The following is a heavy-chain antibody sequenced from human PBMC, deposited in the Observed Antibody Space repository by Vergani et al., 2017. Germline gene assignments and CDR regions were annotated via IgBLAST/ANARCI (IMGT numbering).Heavy chain of an antibody. J-gene: IGHJ4*02. CDR2: LTGGGGST. V-gene: IGHV3-23*01. Sequence: EVQLLESGGSLKQPGGSVRLSCAASGFTFSTYAMHWVRQAPGKGLEWVSALTGGGGSTYYADSFKGRFIISRDNYRDTLYLQMNSLRPEDTATYYCVRDAGSYENFFVSWGQGTLVALSS. D-gene: IGHD1-26*01. CDR1: GFTFSTYA. CDR3: VRDAGSYENFFVS.